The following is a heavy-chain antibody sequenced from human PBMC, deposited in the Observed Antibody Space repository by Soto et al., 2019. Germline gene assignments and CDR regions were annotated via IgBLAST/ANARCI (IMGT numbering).Heavy chain of an antibody. CDR2: IYPGDSDV. J-gene: IGHJ4*02. CDR1: GYSFTKFW. CDR3: ARDSSSWPLDY. Sequence: GESLKISCEGSGYSFTKFWIAWVRQTPGKGLERMGIIYPGDSDVTYSPSFQGQVIISVDNSISTAYLQWNTLKASDSAIYYCARDSSSWPLDYWGQGTLVTVSS. V-gene: IGHV5-51*03. D-gene: IGHD3-22*01.